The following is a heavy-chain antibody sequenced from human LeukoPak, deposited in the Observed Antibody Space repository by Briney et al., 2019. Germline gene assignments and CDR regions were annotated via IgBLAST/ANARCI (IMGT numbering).Heavy chain of an antibody. V-gene: IGHV3-23*01. D-gene: IGHD3-16*02. J-gene: IGHJ4*02. Sequence: PGGSLRLSCAASGFTFSTYAMSWVRQAPGKGLEWVSAISGSGGSTYYADSVKGRFTISRDNSKNTLYLQMNSLRAEDTAVYYCAKDSHDYVWGSYRKGGFDYWGQGTLVTVSP. CDR3: AKDSHDYVWGSYRKGGFDY. CDR2: ISGSGGST. CDR1: GFTFSTYA.